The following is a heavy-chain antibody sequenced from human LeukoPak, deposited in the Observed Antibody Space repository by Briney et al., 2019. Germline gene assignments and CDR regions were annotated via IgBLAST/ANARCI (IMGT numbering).Heavy chain of an antibody. D-gene: IGHD2-2*02. CDR3: ARENWGVVVPAAIRYFDY. CDR2: IYTSGST. V-gene: IGHV4-61*02. Sequence: SETLSLTCTFSGGSISSSSYYWSWIRQPAGKGLEWIGRIYTSGSTNYNPSLKSRVTISVDTSKNQFSLKLSSVTAADTAVYYCARENWGVVVPAAIRYFDYWGQGTLVTVSS. J-gene: IGHJ4*02. CDR1: GGSISSSSYY.